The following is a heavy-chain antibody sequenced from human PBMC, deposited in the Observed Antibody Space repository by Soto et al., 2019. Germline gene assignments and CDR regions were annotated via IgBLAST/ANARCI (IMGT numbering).Heavy chain of an antibody. CDR1: GFIFSSYS. Sequence: GGSLRLSCAASGFIFSSYSMNWVRQAPGKGLEWVSSISTTTFSSIYYADSVRGRFTISRDNAKKSLYLQMNSLRAEDTAVYFCARIYRPYGMDVWGQGTTVTVSS. D-gene: IGHD6-6*01. CDR2: ISTTTFSSI. V-gene: IGHV3-21*01. CDR3: ARIYRPYGMDV. J-gene: IGHJ6*02.